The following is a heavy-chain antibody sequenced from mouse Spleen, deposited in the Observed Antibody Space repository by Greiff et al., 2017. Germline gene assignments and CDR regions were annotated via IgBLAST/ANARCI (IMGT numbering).Heavy chain of an antibody. CDR2: IDPENGDT. D-gene: IGHD3-1*01. J-gene: IGHJ3*01. V-gene: IGHV14-4*02. CDR3: TNRAYRGFAY. Sequence: EVKLVESGAELVRSGASVKLSCTASGFNIKDYYMHWVKQRPEQGLEWIGWIDPENGDTEYAPKFQGKATMTADTSSNTAYLQLSSLTSEDTAVYYCTNRAYRGFAYWGQGTLVTVSA. CDR1: GFNIKDYY.